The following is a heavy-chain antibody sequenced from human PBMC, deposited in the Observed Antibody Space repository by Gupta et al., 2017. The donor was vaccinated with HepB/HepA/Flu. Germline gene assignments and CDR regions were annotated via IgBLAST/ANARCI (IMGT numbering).Heavy chain of an antibody. V-gene: IGHV4-39*01. CDR2: IFYSGKT. D-gene: IGHD3-9*01. CDR1: GPSITNSNYY. J-gene: IGHJ5*02. CDR3: ARHLTHFTWGWFDP. Sequence: QLHLQESGPGLVKPSETLSLTCTVSGPSITNSNYYCGWIRQPPGKGLEWIGSIFYSGKTYYSPSLTSQAIISVDTSKNQFSLELTSVTATDTAMYYCARHLTHFTWGWFDPWGQGMLVTVSS.